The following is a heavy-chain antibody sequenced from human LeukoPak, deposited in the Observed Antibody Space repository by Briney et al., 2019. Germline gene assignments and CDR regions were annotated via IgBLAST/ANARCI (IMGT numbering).Heavy chain of an antibody. D-gene: IGHD3-3*01. CDR1: GGSFSGYY. J-gene: IGHJ4*02. CDR2: INHSGST. Sequence: PSETLSLTCAVYGGSFSGYYWSWIRQPPGKGLEWIGEINHSGSTNYNPSLKSRVTISVDTSKNQFSLKLSSVTAADTAVYYCAREDSGYYRGYFDYWGQGTLVTVSS. CDR3: AREDSGYYRGYFDY. V-gene: IGHV4-34*01.